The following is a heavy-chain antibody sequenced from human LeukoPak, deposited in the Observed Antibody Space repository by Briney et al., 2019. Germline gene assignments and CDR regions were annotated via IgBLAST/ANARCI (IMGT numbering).Heavy chain of an antibody. J-gene: IGHJ4*02. CDR1: GFTFSSYA. V-gene: IGHV3-30*04. D-gene: IGHD6-6*01. CDR3: ARVTSPYYFDY. CDR2: ISYDGSNK. Sequence: GGSLRLSCAASGFTFSSYAMHWVRQAPGKGLEWVAVISYDGSNKYYADSVKGRFTISRDNSKNTLYLQMNSLRAEDTAVCYCARVTSPYYFDYWGQGTLVTVSS.